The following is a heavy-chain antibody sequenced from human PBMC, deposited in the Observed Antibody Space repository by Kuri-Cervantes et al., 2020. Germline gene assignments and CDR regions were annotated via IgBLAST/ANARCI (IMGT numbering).Heavy chain of an antibody. D-gene: IGHD2-8*01. CDR3: ARGYCTNGVCYTGRFDY. CDR2: INPNNGGT. J-gene: IGHJ4*02. V-gene: IGHV1-2*02. Sequence: ASVKVSCKASGGTFSSYTISWVRQAPGQGLEWMGWINPNNGGTNYAQKFQGRVTMTRDTSINTAYMELSSLRSDDTAVYYCARGYCTNGVCYTGRFDYWGQGTLVTVSS. CDR1: GGTFSSYT.